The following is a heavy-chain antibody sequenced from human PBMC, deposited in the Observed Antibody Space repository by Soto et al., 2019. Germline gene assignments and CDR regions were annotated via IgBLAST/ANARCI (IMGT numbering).Heavy chain of an antibody. J-gene: IGHJ4*02. Sequence: PSETLSLTCAVYGGFVSSGSYYWSWIRQPPGKGLEWIGEMSHSGGTHFNPSLKSRVTISVDTSKNQFSLKLSSVTAADTAVYYCAGLYPYESSGYHLNYWGQGTQVTVSS. CDR3: AGLYPYESSGYHLNY. CDR2: MSHSGGT. D-gene: IGHD3-22*01. CDR1: GGFVSSGSYY. V-gene: IGHV4-61*01.